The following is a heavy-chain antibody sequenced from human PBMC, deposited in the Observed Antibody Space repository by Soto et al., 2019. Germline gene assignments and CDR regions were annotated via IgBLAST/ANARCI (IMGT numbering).Heavy chain of an antibody. CDR2: INPSGGST. Sequence: GASVKVSCKASGYTFTSYDMHWVRQAPGQGLEWMGIINPSGGSTSYAQKFQGRVTMNRDTSTSPVYMELSSLRSEDTAVYYCARVRRSSGYYYGYWGQGTPVTVSS. CDR3: ARVRRSSGYYYGY. CDR1: GYTFTSYD. J-gene: IGHJ4*02. V-gene: IGHV1-46*01. D-gene: IGHD3-22*01.